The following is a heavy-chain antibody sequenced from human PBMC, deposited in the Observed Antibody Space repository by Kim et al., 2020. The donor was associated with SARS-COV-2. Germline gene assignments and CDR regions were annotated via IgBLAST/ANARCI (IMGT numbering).Heavy chain of an antibody. CDR3: ARGYMGRGYYYYGMDV. Sequence: SETLSLTCTVSGGSISSGGYYWSWIRQHPGKGLEWIGYIYYSGSTYYNPSLKSRVTISVDTSKNQFSLKLSSVTAADTAVYYCARGYMGRGYYYYGMDVWGQGTTVTVSS. V-gene: IGHV4-31*03. J-gene: IGHJ6*02. CDR2: IYYSGST. D-gene: IGHD3-10*01. CDR1: GGSISSGGYY.